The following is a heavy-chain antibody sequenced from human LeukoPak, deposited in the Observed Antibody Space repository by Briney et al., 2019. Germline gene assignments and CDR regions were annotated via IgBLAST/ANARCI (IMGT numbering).Heavy chain of an antibody. CDR1: GFTFSTYA. CDR3: ATIVNQNYIVATSLDS. CDR2: ISGSGKST. V-gene: IGHV3-23*01. Sequence: GGSLRLSCAASGFTFSTYALSWVRQAPGKGLEWVSGISGSGKSTYYADSVKGRFTISRDSSKNTLYLQMNSLRAVDTAIYYCATIVNQNYIVATSLDSWGQGTLVTVYS. J-gene: IGHJ5*01. D-gene: IGHD5-12*01.